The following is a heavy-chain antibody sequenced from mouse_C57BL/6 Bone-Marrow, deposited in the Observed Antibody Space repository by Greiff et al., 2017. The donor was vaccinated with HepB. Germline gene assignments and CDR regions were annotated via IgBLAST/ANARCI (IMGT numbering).Heavy chain of an antibody. Sequence: QVQLKQPGAELVKPGASVKLSCKASGYTFTSYWMHWVKQRPGRGLEWIGRIDPNSGGTKYNEKFKSKATLTVDKPSSTAYMQLSSLTSEDSAVYYCALYYYGSSYLLYYYAMDYWGQGTSVTVSS. CDR3: ALYYYGSSYLLYYYAMDY. D-gene: IGHD1-1*01. J-gene: IGHJ4*01. V-gene: IGHV1-72*01. CDR1: GYTFTSYW. CDR2: IDPNSGGT.